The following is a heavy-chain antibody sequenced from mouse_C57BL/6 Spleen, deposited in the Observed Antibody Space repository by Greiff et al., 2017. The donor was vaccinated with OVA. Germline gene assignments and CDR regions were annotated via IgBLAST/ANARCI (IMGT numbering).Heavy chain of an antibody. CDR3: ARNNELRRGYYFDC. V-gene: IGHV1-18*01. CDR2: INPNNGGT. Sequence: EVQLQQSGPELVKPGASVKIPCKASGYTFTDYNMDWVKQSHGKSLEWIGDINPNNGGTIYNQKFKGKATLTVAKSSSTAYMELSSLTSEDTAVYYCARNNELRRGYYFDCGGTGTTLTVAS. CDR1: GYTFTDYN. J-gene: IGHJ2*01. D-gene: IGHD4-1*01.